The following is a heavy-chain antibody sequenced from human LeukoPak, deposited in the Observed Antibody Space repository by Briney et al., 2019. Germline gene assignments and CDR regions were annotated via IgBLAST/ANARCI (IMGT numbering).Heavy chain of an antibody. D-gene: IGHD1-1*01. CDR2: IRSKAYGETA. CDR3: TRDRGAYNLYDY. J-gene: IGHJ4*02. CDR1: GFTFGDYA. Sequence: GGSLRLSRTASGFTFGDYAMSWIRQAPGKGLEWVGFIRSKAYGETADYAASVKGRFTISRDDSKAIAYLQMNSLKTEDTAVYHCTRDRGAYNLYDYWGQGTLVTVSS. V-gene: IGHV3-49*03.